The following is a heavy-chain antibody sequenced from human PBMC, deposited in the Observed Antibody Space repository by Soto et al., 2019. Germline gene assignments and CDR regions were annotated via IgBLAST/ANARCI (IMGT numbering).Heavy chain of an antibody. Sequence: QVQLQESGPGLVKPSETLSLTCTVSGASISHYYWSWIRQPPGKGLEWIGYVYYSGNTNYNPSLKRRVTISVDTSKNQFSLKLNSVTAADTAVYYCARLQIVVLTAIPGGWFDPWGQGTLVAVSS. D-gene: IGHD2-21*02. J-gene: IGHJ5*02. CDR2: VYYSGNT. CDR3: ARLQIVVLTAIPGGWFDP. V-gene: IGHV4-59*01. CDR1: GASISHYY.